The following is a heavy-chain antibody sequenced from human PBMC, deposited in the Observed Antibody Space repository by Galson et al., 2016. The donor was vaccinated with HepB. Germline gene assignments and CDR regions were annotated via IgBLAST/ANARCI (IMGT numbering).Heavy chain of an antibody. J-gene: IGHJ4*02. Sequence: SLRLSCAASGFTFSSYGMHWVRQVPGRGLEWVTFIRYDGSNKYYADSVKGRFTISRDNSKNTLYLQMNSLRAEDTAVYYCAREGHYSAWFVTDYWGQGTLVTVSS. D-gene: IGHD6-19*01. CDR3: AREGHYSAWFVTDY. V-gene: IGHV3-30*02. CDR2: IRYDGSNK. CDR1: GFTFSSYG.